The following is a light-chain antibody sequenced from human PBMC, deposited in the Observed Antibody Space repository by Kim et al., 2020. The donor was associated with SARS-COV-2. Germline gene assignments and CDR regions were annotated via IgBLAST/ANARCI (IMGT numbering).Light chain of an antibody. V-gene: IGLV2-14*03. Sequence: GQSITHSCTGTSSDVGNYNYVSWYQHHPGAAPKLMIYDVNKRPSGISNRFFGSKSGNTASLTISGLQTEDEAYYYCYSYASSSTLIFGGGTQLTVL. J-gene: IGLJ2*01. CDR3: YSYASSSTLI. CDR2: DVN. CDR1: SSDVGNYNY.